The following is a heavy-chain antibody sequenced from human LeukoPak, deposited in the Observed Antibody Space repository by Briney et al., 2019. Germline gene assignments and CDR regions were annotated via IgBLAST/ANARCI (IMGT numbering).Heavy chain of an antibody. CDR1: GGSISSYY. Sequence: SETLSLTCTVSGGSISSYYWSWIRQPPGKGLEWIGYIYYSGSTNYNPSLKSRVTISVDTSKNQFSLKLSSVTAADPAVYYCARGGHINCPYYFDYWGQGTLVTVSS. CDR2: IYYSGST. CDR3: ARGGHINCPYYFDY. D-gene: IGHD2-21*01. V-gene: IGHV4-59*01. J-gene: IGHJ4*02.